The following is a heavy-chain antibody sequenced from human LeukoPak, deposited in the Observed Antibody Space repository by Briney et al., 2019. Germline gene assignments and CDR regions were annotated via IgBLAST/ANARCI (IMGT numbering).Heavy chain of an antibody. Sequence: PSETLSLTCTVSGGSISSYYWSWIRQPPGKGLEWIGYINHSGSTYYNPSLKSRVTISVDRSKNQFSLKLTSVTAADTAVYYCATRIAAAGTGSYFDYWGQGTLVTVSS. D-gene: IGHD6-13*01. CDR1: GGSISSYY. J-gene: IGHJ4*02. CDR3: ATRIAAAGTGSYFDY. CDR2: INHSGST. V-gene: IGHV4-59*04.